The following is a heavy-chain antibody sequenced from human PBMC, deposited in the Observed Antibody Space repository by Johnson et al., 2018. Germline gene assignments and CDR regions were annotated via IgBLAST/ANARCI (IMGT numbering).Heavy chain of an antibody. Sequence: EVQLVESGGGLVKPGGSLRLSCAASGLSFSRYTMNWVRQAPGKGLEWVSSIDSSSSYIYYADSLRGRFTISRDNAKKSLFLQMNSVRVEDTAVYYSARDLTVDTEQGHKYYYYGMGVWGQGTTVTVSS. CDR1: GLSFSRYT. J-gene: IGHJ6*02. V-gene: IGHV3-21*01. CDR2: IDSSSSYI. CDR3: ARDLTVDTEQGHKYYYYGMGV. D-gene: IGHD5-18*01.